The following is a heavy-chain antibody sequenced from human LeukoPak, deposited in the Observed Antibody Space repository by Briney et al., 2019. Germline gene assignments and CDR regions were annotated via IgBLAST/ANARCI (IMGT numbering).Heavy chain of an antibody. CDR1: GFTVSSNY. CDR3: ASSGNYRIYYFDY. J-gene: IGHJ4*02. Sequence: GGSLRLSCAASGFTVSSNYMSWVGQAPGKGLEWVSLIYSGGSTYYADSVKGRFTISRDNSKNTLYLQMNSLRAEDTAVYYCASSGNYRIYYFDYWGQGTLVTVSS. CDR2: IYSGGST. D-gene: IGHD1-26*01. V-gene: IGHV3-66*01.